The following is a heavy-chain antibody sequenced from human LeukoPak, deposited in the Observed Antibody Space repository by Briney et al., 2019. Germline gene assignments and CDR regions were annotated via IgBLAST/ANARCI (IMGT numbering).Heavy chain of an antibody. Sequence: SETLSLTRSVSGGSNSNNYWSWIRQPPGKGLEWIGNIYSGSTNYNPSLKSRVTISVDTSKSQFSLKLSSVTAADTAVYYCAREGGSGTYYNSWGQGTLVTVSS. D-gene: IGHD3-10*01. V-gene: IGHV4-59*01. CDR1: GGSNSNNY. CDR2: IYSGST. CDR3: AREGGSGTYYNS. J-gene: IGHJ4*02.